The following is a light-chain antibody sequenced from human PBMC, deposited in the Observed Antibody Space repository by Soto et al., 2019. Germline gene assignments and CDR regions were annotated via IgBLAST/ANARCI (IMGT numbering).Light chain of an antibody. CDR1: SSDVGGHNS. CDR3: TSYTSSSTYV. J-gene: IGLJ1*01. CDR2: NVS. Sequence: QSVLTQPASVSGSPGQSITISCTGTSSDVGGHNSVSWYQQHPGKAPKLMIYNVSNRPSGVSNRFSGSKSGNTASLTISGILAEDEADYYCTSYTSSSTYVFGAGTKVTVL. V-gene: IGLV2-14*01.